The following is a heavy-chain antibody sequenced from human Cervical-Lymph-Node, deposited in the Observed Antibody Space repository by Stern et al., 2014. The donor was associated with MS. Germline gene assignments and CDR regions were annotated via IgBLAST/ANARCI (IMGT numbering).Heavy chain of an antibody. D-gene: IGHD3-22*01. J-gene: IGHJ2*01. Sequence: QVQLVESGPGLVKPSETLSLTCTVSGGSFSSYYWSWFRQPPGKGLEWIAYIYHSGTTDYNPSLKSRVTISVDTSKNQFSLKLSSATAADTAMYYCARHTSGYWYFDLWGRGTLVTVSS. CDR3: ARHTSGYWYFDL. CDR1: GGSFSSYY. CDR2: IYHSGTT. V-gene: IGHV4-59*01.